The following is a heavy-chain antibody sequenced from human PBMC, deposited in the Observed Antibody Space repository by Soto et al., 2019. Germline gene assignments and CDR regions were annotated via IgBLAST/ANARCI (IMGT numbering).Heavy chain of an antibody. CDR3: ARVTRDFWSGYYESYCYYGMDV. J-gene: IGHJ6*02. V-gene: IGHV4-59*01. Sequence: QVQLQESGPGLVKPSETLSLTCTVSGGSISSYYWSWIRQPPGKGLEWIGYIYYSGSTNYNPSLKGRVTISVDTSKNQVSLKLSSVTAADTAVYYCARVTRDFWSGYYESYCYYGMDVWGQGTTVTVSS. CDR1: GGSISSYY. CDR2: IYYSGST. D-gene: IGHD3-3*01.